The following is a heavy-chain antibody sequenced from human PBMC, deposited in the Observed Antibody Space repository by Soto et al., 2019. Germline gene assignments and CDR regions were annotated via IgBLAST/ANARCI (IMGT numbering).Heavy chain of an antibody. J-gene: IGHJ6*03. D-gene: IGHD3-10*01. V-gene: IGHV3-7*01. CDR2: IKQDGSEK. CDR1: GFTFSSYW. Sequence: QPGGSLRLSCAASGFTFSSYWMSWVRQAPGKGLEWVANIKQDGSEKYYVDSVKGRFTISRDNAKNSLYLQMNSLRAEDTAVYYCARETYYGSGSFSYYYYYYYMDVWGKGTTVTVSS. CDR3: ARETYYGSGSFSYYYYYYYMDV.